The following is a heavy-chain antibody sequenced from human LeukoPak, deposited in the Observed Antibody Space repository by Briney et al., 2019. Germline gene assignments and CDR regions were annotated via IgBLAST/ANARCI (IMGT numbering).Heavy chain of an antibody. CDR1: GGSISSGGYY. CDR3: ARSTCSSTSCYIDY. Sequence: PSQTLSLTCTVSGGSISSGGYYWSWIRQHPGKGLEWIGYIYYSGSTYYNPSLKSRVTISVDTSKNQFSLKLSSVTAADTAVYHCARSTCSSTSCYIDYWGQGTLVTVSS. D-gene: IGHD2-2*02. CDR2: IYYSGST. V-gene: IGHV4-31*03. J-gene: IGHJ4*02.